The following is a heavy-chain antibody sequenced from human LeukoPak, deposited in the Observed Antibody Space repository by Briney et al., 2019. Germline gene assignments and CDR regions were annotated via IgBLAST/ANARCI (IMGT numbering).Heavy chain of an antibody. J-gene: IGHJ4*02. D-gene: IGHD3-10*01. CDR1: DFLFSLYA. CDR2: ISYDENDK. CDR3: ARGPDRSGFDY. V-gene: IGHV3-30*04. Sequence: PGGSLRLSCAASDFLFSLYALHWVRQAPGKGLEWVAVISYDENDKYYADSVKGRFTISRDNSKNTLYLQMNNLRAEDTAVYYCARGPDRSGFDYWGQGALVTVSS.